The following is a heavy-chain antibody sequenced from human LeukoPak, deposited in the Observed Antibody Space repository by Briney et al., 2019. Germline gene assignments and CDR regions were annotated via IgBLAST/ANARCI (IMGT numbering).Heavy chain of an antibody. CDR1: GYTFTSYG. V-gene: IGHV1-69*13. J-gene: IGHJ3*02. CDR3: ARADYYDSKRDAFDI. D-gene: IGHD3-22*01. CDR2: IIPIFGTA. Sequence: VKVSCKASGYTFTSYGISWVRQAPGQGLEWMGGIIPIFGTANYAQKFQGRVTITADKSTSTAYMELSSLRSEDTAVYYCARADYYDSKRDAFDIWGQGTMVTVSS.